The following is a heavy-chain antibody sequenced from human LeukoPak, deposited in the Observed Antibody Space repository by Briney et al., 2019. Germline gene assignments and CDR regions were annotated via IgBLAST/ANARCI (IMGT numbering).Heavy chain of an antibody. CDR1: GFTFSSYA. D-gene: IGHD3-22*01. J-gene: IGHJ4*02. V-gene: IGHV3-23*01. CDR2: ISGSGGST. Sequence: PGGSLRLSCAASGFTFSSYAMSWVRQAPGKGLEWVSAISGSGGSTYYADSVKGRFTISRDNSKNTLYLQMNSLRAEDTAVYYCARLAAQSYYDSSGYYTYWGQGTLVTVSS. CDR3: ARLAAQSYYDSSGYYTY.